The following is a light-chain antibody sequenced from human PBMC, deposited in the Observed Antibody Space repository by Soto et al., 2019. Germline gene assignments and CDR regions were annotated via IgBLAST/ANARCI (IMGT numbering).Light chain of an antibody. J-gene: IGLJ3*02. CDR3: SSYTSISTVV. CDR1: SNDVGGFNY. CDR2: EVR. V-gene: IGLV2-14*01. Sequence: SVLTQPASVSGSPGQSITISCTGTSNDVGGFNYVSWYQQHPGKAPKLIIYEVRNRPSGVSNRFSGSKSGNTASLTISGLQAEDEADYYCSSYTSISTVVFGGGTKVTVL.